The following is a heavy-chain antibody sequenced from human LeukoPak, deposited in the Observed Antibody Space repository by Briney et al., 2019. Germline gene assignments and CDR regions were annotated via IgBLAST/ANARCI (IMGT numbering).Heavy chain of an antibody. J-gene: IGHJ4*02. CDR1: GFTFSSYA. D-gene: IGHD1-7*01. V-gene: IGHV3-23*01. Sequence: PGGSLRLSCAASGFTFSSYAMSWVRQAPGKGLEWVSAISGSGGSTYYADSVKGRFTISRDKSKNTLYLRVNSLRADGTAVYYCARGGGELHFDYWGQGTLVTVSS. CDR3: ARGGGELHFDY. CDR2: ISGSGGST.